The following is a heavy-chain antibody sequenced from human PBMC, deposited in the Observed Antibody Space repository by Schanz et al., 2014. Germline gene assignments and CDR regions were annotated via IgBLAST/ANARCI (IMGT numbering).Heavy chain of an antibody. V-gene: IGHV1-69*02. CDR2: IIPILGIA. CDR3: ASSGAGYSSSWDFDY. J-gene: IGHJ4*02. D-gene: IGHD6-13*01. Sequence: QVQLVQSGAEVKKPGSSMKVSCKASGGTFSSYTISWVRQAPGQGLEWMGRIIPILGIANYAQNFQGRVTITADKSTFTAYIDVSSLRSEDTAVYYCASSGAGYSSSWDFDYWGQGTLVTVSS. CDR1: GGTFSSYT.